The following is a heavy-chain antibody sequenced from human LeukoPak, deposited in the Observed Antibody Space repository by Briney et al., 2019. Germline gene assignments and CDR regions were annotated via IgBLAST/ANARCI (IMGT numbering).Heavy chain of an antibody. V-gene: IGHV3-23*01. CDR3: ARGYGFLEWLPYDY. D-gene: IGHD3-3*01. CDR1: GFTFSSYA. Sequence: GGSLRLSCAASGFTFSSYAMSWVRQAPGKGLEWVSAISGSGGSTYYADSVKGRFTISRDNSKNTLYLQMNSLRAEDTAVYYCARGYGFLEWLPYDYWGQGTLVTVSS. J-gene: IGHJ4*02. CDR2: ISGSGGST.